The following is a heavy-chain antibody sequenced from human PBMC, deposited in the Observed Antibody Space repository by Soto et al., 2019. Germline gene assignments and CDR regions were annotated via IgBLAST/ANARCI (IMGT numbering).Heavy chain of an antibody. Sequence: VESLKICCKASGYAFSDHWLRWVRQKHGEVPEWLGGIYPGDSEKRYIPPFEGQVTISADKSINTAFLQVTGLKASDTAKYYCASHASLSYCYSPVCSGLDVWGQGTMVTISS. V-gene: IGHV5-51*01. CDR3: ASHASLSYCYSPVCSGLDV. J-gene: IGHJ6*02. CDR2: IYPGDSEK. CDR1: GYAFSDHW. D-gene: IGHD2-21*01.